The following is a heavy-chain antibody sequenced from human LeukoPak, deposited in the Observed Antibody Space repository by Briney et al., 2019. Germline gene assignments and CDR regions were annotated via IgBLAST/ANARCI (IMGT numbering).Heavy chain of an antibody. V-gene: IGHV3-48*03. CDR3: VRDRFDYALDY. D-gene: IGHD4-17*01. CDR1: GFTFFIHP. Sequence: GGSLRLSCVTSGFTFFIHPMNWIRQAPGRGLEWVSYISIGGSTMYYADSVRGRFTISRDNAKNSVYLQMDSLRADDTAVYYCVRDRFDYALDYWGQGALVTVSS. J-gene: IGHJ4*02. CDR2: ISIGGSTM.